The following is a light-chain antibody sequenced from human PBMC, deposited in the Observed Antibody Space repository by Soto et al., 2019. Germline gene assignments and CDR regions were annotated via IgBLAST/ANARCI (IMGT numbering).Light chain of an antibody. Sequence: VQLTQTPSSLSASFGARVLLTCLASQSISSYLNWYQQKPGKAPKLLIYAASSLQSGVPSRFSGSGSGTDFTLTISSLQPEDFATYYCQQSYSTPITFGQGTRLEIK. CDR1: QSISSY. CDR2: AAS. CDR3: QQSYSTPIT. J-gene: IGKJ5*01. V-gene: IGKV1-39*01.